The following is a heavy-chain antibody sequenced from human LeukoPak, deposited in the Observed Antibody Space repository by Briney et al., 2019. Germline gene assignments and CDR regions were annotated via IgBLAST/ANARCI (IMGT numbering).Heavy chain of an antibody. CDR3: ARCIAARRYYYYYGMDV. CDR1: GGTISSYY. V-gene: IGHV4-59*01. CDR2: IYYSRRT. D-gene: IGHD6-6*01. J-gene: IGHJ6*02. Sequence: SETLSLTCTVSGGTISSYYWSWIRQPLGKGMGWNGYIYYSRRTNYHPSLKRRVTISVYTSKHPFSLKLSSVPAADPAVYYCARCIAARRYYYYYGMDVWGQGTTVTVSS.